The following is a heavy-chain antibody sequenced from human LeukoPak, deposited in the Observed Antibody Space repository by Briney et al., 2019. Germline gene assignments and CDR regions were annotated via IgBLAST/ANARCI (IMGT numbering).Heavy chain of an antibody. CDR2: IYYSGST. CDR1: GGSISSSSYY. CDR3: ARGPGSYDSRGYYGGFDF. V-gene: IGHV4-39*01. Sequence: PSETLSLTCTVSGGSISSSSYYWGWIRQPPGKGLEWIGSIYYSGSTYYNPSLKSRVTISVDTSKNQFSLKLTSVTAADTAVYYCARGPGSYDSRGYYGGFDFWGQGIRVTVSS. D-gene: IGHD3-22*01. J-gene: IGHJ4*02.